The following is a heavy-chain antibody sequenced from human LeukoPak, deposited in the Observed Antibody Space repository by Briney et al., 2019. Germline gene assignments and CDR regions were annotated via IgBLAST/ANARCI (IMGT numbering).Heavy chain of an antibody. Sequence: ASVKVSCKASGYTFTSYGISWVRQAPGQGLEWMGWISAYNGNTNYAQKFQGRVTMTRDTSISTAYMELSRLRSDDTAVYYCARRVWNDGGSAFDIWGQGTMVTVSS. J-gene: IGHJ3*02. CDR2: ISAYNGNT. V-gene: IGHV1-18*01. CDR1: GYTFTSYG. D-gene: IGHD1-1*01. CDR3: ARRVWNDGGSAFDI.